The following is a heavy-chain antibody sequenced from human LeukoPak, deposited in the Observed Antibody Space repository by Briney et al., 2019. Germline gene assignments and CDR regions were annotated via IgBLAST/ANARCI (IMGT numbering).Heavy chain of an antibody. V-gene: IGHV3-11*06. CDR1: GFTFSDYY. CDR3: ARDRAAAGNYYYYGMDV. J-gene: IGHJ6*04. Sequence: GGSLRLSCAASGFTFSDYYMSWIRRAPGKGLEWVSCISSSSSYTNYADSVKGRFTISRDNAKNSLYLQMNSLRAEDTAVYYCARDRAAAGNYYYYGMDVWGKGTTVTVSS. D-gene: IGHD6-13*01. CDR2: ISSSSSYT.